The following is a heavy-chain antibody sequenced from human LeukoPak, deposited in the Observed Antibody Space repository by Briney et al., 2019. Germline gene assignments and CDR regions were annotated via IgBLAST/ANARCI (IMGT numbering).Heavy chain of an antibody. V-gene: IGHV4-59*12. D-gene: IGHD2-2*01. J-gene: IGHJ6*03. CDR3: VRRQLRYYYYYMDV. CDR1: GGSISSYY. CDR2: IYYSGST. Sequence: SETLSLTCTVSGGSISSYYWSWIRQPPGKGLEWIGYIYYSGSTNYNPSLKSRVTTSVDTSKNQFSLKLSSVTAADTAVYYCVRRQLRYYYYYMDVWGKGTTVTISS.